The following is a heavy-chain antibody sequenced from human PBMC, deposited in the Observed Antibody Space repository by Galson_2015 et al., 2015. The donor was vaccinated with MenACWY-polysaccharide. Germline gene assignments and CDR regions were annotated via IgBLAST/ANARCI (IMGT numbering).Heavy chain of an antibody. J-gene: IGHJ4*02. V-gene: IGHV3-23*01. D-gene: IGHD2-2*01. Sequence: SLRLSCAASGFTFINYAMSWVRQAPGKGLEWVSTIGSSSSNTHYADSVKGRFTISRDNSKNSLSLQMNSLRAEDTAVYYCARFPSITGKYQFNYWGQGTLVAVSS. CDR2: IGSSSSNT. CDR1: GFTFINYA. CDR3: ARFPSITGKYQFNY.